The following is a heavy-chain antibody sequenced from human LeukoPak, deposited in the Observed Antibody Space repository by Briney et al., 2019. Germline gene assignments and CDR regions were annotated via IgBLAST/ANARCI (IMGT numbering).Heavy chain of an antibody. CDR3: ASGSSGYDP. D-gene: IGHD5-12*01. J-gene: IGHJ5*02. Sequence: PSEILSLTCTVSGGSISNYYWSWIRPPAGEGLEWIGRIYSSGTTIYNPSLKSRVTMSVYTSKNQFSLKLSSVTAADTAVYFCASGSSGYDPWGQGTLVTVSS. V-gene: IGHV4-4*07. CDR2: IYSSGTT. CDR1: GGSISNYY.